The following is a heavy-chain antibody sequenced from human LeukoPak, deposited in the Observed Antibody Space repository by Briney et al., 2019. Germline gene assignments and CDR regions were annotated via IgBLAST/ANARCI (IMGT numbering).Heavy chain of an antibody. D-gene: IGHD2-15*01. CDR3: ARDVVVGATPGNYYYGMDV. J-gene: IGHJ6*02. Sequence: GGSLRLSCAASGFTLSSYWMRWVRQAQGKGLEWVANIKQDGSEKYYVDSVKGRFTISRDNAKNSLYLQMNSLRAEDTAVYYCARDVVVGATPGNYYYGMDVWGQGTTVTVSS. V-gene: IGHV3-7*01. CDR2: IKQDGSEK. CDR1: GFTLSSYW.